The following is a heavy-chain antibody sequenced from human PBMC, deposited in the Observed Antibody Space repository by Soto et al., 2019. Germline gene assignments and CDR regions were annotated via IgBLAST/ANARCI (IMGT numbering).Heavy chain of an antibody. CDR1: GFTFDDYA. V-gene: IGHV3-9*01. J-gene: IGHJ3*02. D-gene: IGHD3-3*01. Sequence: GGSLRLSCAASGFTFDDYAMHWVRQAPGKGLEWVSGISWNSGSIGYADSVKGRFTISRDNAKNSLYLQMNSLRAEDTALYYCAKSPDYYDFWSGSPFDIWGQGTMVTVSS. CDR2: ISWNSGSI. CDR3: AKSPDYYDFWSGSPFDI.